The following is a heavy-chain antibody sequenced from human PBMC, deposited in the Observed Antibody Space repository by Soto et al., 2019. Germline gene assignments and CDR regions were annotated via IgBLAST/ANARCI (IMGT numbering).Heavy chain of an antibody. J-gene: IGHJ4*02. D-gene: IGHD3-22*01. Sequence: ASVKVSCKASGGTFSSYAISWVRQAPGQGLEWMGGFIPIFGTANYAQKCQGRVTITADESTSKAYMELSRLRSEDTAVYYCARGNSSGYYSPFYYWGQGTLVTVSS. CDR2: FIPIFGTA. CDR3: ARGNSSGYYSPFYY. V-gene: IGHV1-69*13. CDR1: GGTFSSYA.